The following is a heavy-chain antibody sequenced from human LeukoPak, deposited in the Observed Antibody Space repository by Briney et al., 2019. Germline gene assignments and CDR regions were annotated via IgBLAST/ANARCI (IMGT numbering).Heavy chain of an antibody. CDR1: GFTFSNFW. CDR2: ISGSGGST. J-gene: IGHJ3*02. V-gene: IGHV3-23*01. D-gene: IGHD5-12*01. Sequence: GGSLRLSCAASGFTFSNFWMGWVRQAPGKGLEWVSAISGSGGSTYYADSVKGRFTISRDNSKNTLYLQMNSLRAEDTAVYYCAKDGDSGSDAFDIWGQGTMVTVSS. CDR3: AKDGDSGSDAFDI.